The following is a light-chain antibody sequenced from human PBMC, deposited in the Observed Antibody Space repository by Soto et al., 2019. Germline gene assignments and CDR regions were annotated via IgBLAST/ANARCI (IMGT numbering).Light chain of an antibody. V-gene: IGKV3-20*01. CDR1: QSVRSDY. Sequence: EIVLTQSPATLSLSPGDRATLSCRASQSVRSDYFAWYQQKPGQAPRVIIFGISTRATAIPDRFSGSGSGTDCIITISRLEPDDFALYYCQQYGNSPLTFGGGTKVDIK. CDR2: GIS. CDR3: QQYGNSPLT. J-gene: IGKJ4*01.